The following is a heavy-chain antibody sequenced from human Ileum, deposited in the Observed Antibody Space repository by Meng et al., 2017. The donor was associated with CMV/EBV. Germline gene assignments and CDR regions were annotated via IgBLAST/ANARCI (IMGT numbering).Heavy chain of an antibody. Sequence: SLTSSPVGVGWIRQPTGKALEWLAFIYWDDDKRYTPSLKNRLTITKDAPKNQVALTMTNMDPADTATYHCVHRKDYSGNWNGGSADYWGQGALVTVSS. CDR1: SLTSSPVG. D-gene: IGHD1-1*01. J-gene: IGHJ4*02. V-gene: IGHV2-5*02. CDR3: VHRKDYSGNWNGGSADY. CDR2: IYWDDDK.